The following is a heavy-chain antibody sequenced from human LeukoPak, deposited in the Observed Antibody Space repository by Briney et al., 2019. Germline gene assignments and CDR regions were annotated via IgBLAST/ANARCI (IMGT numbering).Heavy chain of an antibody. J-gene: IGHJ6*02. CDR1: GGSFSGYY. D-gene: IGHD5-18*01. V-gene: IGHV4-34*01. Sequence: SETLSLTCAVYGGSFSGYYWSWIRQPPGKGLEWIGEINHSGSTNYNPSLKSRVTISVDTSKNQFSLKLSSVTAADTAVYYCARYLRGYSYTYYYYGMDVWGQGTTVTVSS. CDR3: ARYLRGYSYTYYYYGMDV. CDR2: INHSGST.